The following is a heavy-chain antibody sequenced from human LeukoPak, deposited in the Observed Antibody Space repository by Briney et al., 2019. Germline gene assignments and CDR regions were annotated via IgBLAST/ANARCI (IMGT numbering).Heavy chain of an antibody. D-gene: IGHD6-19*01. Sequence: GGSLRLSCAASGFTFSSYAMSWVRQAPGKGLEWVSAISGSGGSTYYADSVKGRFTISRDNSKSTLYLQMNRLRAEDTAVYYCAKVISGWYRYFQHWGQGTLVTVSS. CDR1: GFTFSSYA. CDR2: ISGSGGST. J-gene: IGHJ1*01. CDR3: AKVISGWYRYFQH. V-gene: IGHV3-23*01.